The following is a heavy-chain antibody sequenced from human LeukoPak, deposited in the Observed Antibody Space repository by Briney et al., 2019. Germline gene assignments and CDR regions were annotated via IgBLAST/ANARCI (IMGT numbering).Heavy chain of an antibody. J-gene: IGHJ3*02. CDR2: IIPIFGTA. CDR3: ARVVNRVGATTGAFDI. Sequence: SVKVSCKASGGTFSSYAISWVRQAPGQGLEWMGGIIPIFGTANYAQKFQGRVTITADESTSTAYMELSSLRSEDTAVYYCARVVNRVGATTGAFDIWGQGTMVTVSS. V-gene: IGHV1-69*13. CDR1: GGTFSSYA. D-gene: IGHD1-26*01.